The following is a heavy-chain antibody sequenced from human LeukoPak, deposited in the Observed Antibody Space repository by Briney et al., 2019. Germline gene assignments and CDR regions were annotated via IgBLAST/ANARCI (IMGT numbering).Heavy chain of an antibody. Sequence: ASVTVSCKASGYIFTASYIHWVRRAPRQGLEWMGWINPNIGGTSFAKKFQGRVTLTRDTSITTTYLELTGLRSDDTAVYFCARGDCSGVSCYSVDSWGQGTLVTVSS. V-gene: IGHV1-2*02. D-gene: IGHD2-15*01. CDR1: GYIFTASY. J-gene: IGHJ4*02. CDR2: INPNIGGT. CDR3: ARGDCSGVSCYSVDS.